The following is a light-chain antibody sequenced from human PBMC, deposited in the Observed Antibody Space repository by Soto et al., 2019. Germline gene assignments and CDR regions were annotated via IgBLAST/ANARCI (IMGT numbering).Light chain of an antibody. V-gene: IGLV2-8*01. CDR2: EVS. Sequence: QSVLTQPPSASGSPGQSVTITCTGTSSDVGNYKYVSWYQQHPGKAPKLMIYEVSKRPSGVPVRFLGSKSGNTASLTVSGLQADDEADYYCSSYAGRNKFVFGTGTKLTVL. CDR3: SSYAGRNKFV. J-gene: IGLJ1*01. CDR1: SSDVGNYKY.